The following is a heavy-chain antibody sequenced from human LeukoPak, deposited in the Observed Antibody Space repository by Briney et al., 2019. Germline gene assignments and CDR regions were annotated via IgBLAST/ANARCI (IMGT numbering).Heavy chain of an antibody. CDR2: IYYSGNT. CDR1: GGSISSSSYY. D-gene: IGHD6-13*01. V-gene: IGHV4-39*01. CDR3: ARSTNKPRPYSSSWHNYFDY. Sequence: PSETLSLTCTVSGGSISSSSYYWGWIRQSPGKGLEWIGYIYYSGNTYYNPSLKSRITISVDTSKNQFSLRLSSVTAADTAVYYCARSTNKPRPYSSSWHNYFDYWGQGTLVTVSS. J-gene: IGHJ4*02.